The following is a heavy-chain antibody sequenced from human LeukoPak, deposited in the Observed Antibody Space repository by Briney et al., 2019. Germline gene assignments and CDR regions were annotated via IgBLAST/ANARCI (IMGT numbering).Heavy chain of an antibody. CDR2: IYYSGST. J-gene: IGHJ4*02. Sequence: SETLSLTCTVSGGSISSKSYYWGWIRQPPGKGLEWIGNIYYSGSTYYNPSLKSRVTISVDTSKNQFSLKLSSVTAADTAVYYCARESQIVGSDFDYWGQGTLVTVSS. CDR3: ARESQIVGSDFDY. CDR1: GGSISSKSYY. V-gene: IGHV4-39*07. D-gene: IGHD1-26*01.